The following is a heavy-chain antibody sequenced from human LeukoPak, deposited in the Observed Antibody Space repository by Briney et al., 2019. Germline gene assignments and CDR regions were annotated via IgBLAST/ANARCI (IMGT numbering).Heavy chain of an antibody. CDR3: ARGLYYYDSSGWPVFDY. CDR1: GYTFTSYY. CDR2: INPSGGST. D-gene: IGHD3-22*01. Sequence: GASVTVSCTASGYTFTSYYMHWVRQAPGQGLEWMGIINPSGGSTSYAQKFQGRVTMTRDMSTSTVYMELSSLRSEDTAVYYCARGLYYYDSSGWPVFDYWGQGTLVTVSS. V-gene: IGHV1-46*01. J-gene: IGHJ4*02.